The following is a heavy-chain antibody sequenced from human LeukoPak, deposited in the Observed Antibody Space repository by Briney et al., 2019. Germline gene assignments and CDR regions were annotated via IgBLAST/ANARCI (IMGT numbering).Heavy chain of an antibody. D-gene: IGHD4-17*01. CDR1: DASFNTHY. Sequence: SETLSLTCTVSDASFNTHYWTWIRQPPGKGLEWIGYISYGGSTNYNPSLKSRVTISVDTSKNQFFLRLTSLTAADTAVYYCARDPTTVTKGFDIWGQGTLVTVSS. J-gene: IGHJ5*02. CDR3: ARDPTTVTKGFDI. CDR2: ISYGGST. V-gene: IGHV4-59*11.